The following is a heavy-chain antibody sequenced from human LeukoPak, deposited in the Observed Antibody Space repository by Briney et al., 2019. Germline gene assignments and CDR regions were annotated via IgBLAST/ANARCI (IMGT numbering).Heavy chain of an antibody. CDR3: KAAPAH. CDR1: GFTFSGSA. D-gene: IGHD6-25*01. CDR2: IRRKANSYAK. J-gene: IGHJ4*02. Sequence: GGSLRLSCAASGFTFSGSAMHWVRQASGKGLEWVGRIRRKANSYAKAYAASVKGRFTISRDDSKNTAYLQMNSLKTEDTAVYYCKAAPAHWGQGTLVTVSS. V-gene: IGHV3-73*01.